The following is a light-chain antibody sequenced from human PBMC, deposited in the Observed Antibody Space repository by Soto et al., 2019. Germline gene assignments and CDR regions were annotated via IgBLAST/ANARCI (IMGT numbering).Light chain of an antibody. CDR1: SGSVTTNYY. CDR3: VLYMGSGISV. CDR2: NTN. V-gene: IGLV8-61*01. Sequence: QTVVTQEPSFSVSPGRTVTLTCGLSSGSVTTNYYASWYQRTPGQAPRTLIYNTNSRSSGVPDRFSGSILGNKAALTITGAQADDESDYYCVLYMGSGISVFGGGTKLTVL. J-gene: IGLJ3*02.